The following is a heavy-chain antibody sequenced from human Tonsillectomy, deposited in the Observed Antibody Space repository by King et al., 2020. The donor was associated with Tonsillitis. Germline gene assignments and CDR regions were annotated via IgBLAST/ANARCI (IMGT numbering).Heavy chain of an antibody. V-gene: IGHV3-30*18. Sequence: VQLVESGGGVVQPGRSLRLSCAASGFTFSSYGMHWVRQAPGKGLEWVAIISYDGSNKYYADSVKGRFTISRDNSKNTLYLQMNSLRAEDTAVYYCAKDFLPYCGEPTFDYWGQGTLVTVSS. CDR3: AKDFLPYCGEPTFDY. D-gene: IGHD4-17*01. J-gene: IGHJ4*02. CDR2: ISYDGSNK. CDR1: GFTFSSYG.